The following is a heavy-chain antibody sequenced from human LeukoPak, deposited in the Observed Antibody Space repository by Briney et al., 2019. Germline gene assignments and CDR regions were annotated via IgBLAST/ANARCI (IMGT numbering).Heavy chain of an antibody. CDR1: GGTFSSYA. CDR3: ARCYDLWSGYYRWLDP. D-gene: IGHD3-3*01. J-gene: IGHJ5*02. CDR2: IISIFGAP. V-gene: IGHV1-69*13. Sequence: ASVKVSCKASGGTFSSYAISWVRQAPGQELEWMGGIISIFGAPNYAQKFQGRVTITADESTSTAYMELSSLRCEDTAVYYCARCYDLWSGYYRWLDPWGQGTLVTVSS.